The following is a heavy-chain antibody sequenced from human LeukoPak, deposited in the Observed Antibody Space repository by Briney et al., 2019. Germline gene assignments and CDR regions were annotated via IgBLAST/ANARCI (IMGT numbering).Heavy chain of an antibody. V-gene: IGHV3-23*01. CDR2: ISGSGSST. J-gene: IGHJ4*02. Sequence: GGSLRLSCAASGFTFSSYAMSWVRQAPGKGLEWVSAISGSGSSTYYADSVKGRFTISRDDSKNTLSLQMNSLRVEDTAVYYCGRDLAWGAFDYWGQGTLVTVSS. CDR3: GRDLAWGAFDY. D-gene: IGHD7-27*01. CDR1: GFTFSSYA.